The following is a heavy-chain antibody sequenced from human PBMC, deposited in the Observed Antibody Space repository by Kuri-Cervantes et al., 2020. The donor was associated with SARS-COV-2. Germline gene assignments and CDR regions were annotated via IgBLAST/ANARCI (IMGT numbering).Heavy chain of an antibody. CDR3: GKVSWLQLWRRYSDS. CDR2: IYHSGST. V-gene: IGHV4-30-2*01. J-gene: IGHJ4*02. CDR1: GGSISSGGYS. Sequence: SETLSLTCAVSGGSISSGGYSWSWIRQPPGKGLEWIGYIYHSGSTYYNPSLKSRVTISLDPSNNQVSLSLTSTTAADTAVYYCGKVSWLQLWRRYSDSWGQGTLVTVSS. D-gene: IGHD5-24*01.